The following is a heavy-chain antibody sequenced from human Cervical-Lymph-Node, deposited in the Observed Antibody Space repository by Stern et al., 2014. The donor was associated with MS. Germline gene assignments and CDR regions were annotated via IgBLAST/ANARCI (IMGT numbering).Heavy chain of an antibody. Sequence: QVQLQESGPGLVKPSQTLSLTCTVSGGSISSGAYYWSWIRQHPGKGLEWIGYTHYSGTTDYNPSLKSLATISVDTSKNQVSLKLSSVTAADTAVYYCARVPYESSGYANVGMDVWGQGTTVTVSS. CDR3: ARVPYESSGYANVGMDV. CDR1: GGSISSGAYY. CDR2: THYSGTT. V-gene: IGHV4-31*01. J-gene: IGHJ6*02. D-gene: IGHD3-22*01.